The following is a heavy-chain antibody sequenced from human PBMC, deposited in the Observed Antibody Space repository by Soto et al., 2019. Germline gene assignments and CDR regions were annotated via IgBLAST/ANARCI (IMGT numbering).Heavy chain of an antibody. J-gene: IGHJ4*02. D-gene: IGHD2-8*02. Sequence: QVQLEESGGGVVQPGRSLRLSCAVSGFTVSTYGMHWVRQAPGKGLEWVAVISRDGGTKYYADSVKGRFTISRDNSRNTLFLEMNSLRGDDMAVYYCTGEVASGYWGQGTLVTVS. CDR3: TGEVASGY. V-gene: IGHV3-30*03. CDR2: ISRDGGTK. CDR1: GFTVSTYG.